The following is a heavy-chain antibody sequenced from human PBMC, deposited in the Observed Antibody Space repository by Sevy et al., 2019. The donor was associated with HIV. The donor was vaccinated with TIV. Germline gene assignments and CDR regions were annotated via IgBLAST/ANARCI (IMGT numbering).Heavy chain of an antibody. CDR2: IYYSGST. Sequence: SETLSLTCTVSGGSISSGGYYWSWIRQHPGKGLEWIGYIYYSGSTYYNPSLKSRVTISVDTSKNQFSLKLSSVTAADTAVYYCARVSGGSGWYMDYWGQGTLVTVSS. D-gene: IGHD6-19*01. CDR3: ARVSGGSGWYMDY. J-gene: IGHJ4*02. V-gene: IGHV4-31*03. CDR1: GGSISSGGYY.